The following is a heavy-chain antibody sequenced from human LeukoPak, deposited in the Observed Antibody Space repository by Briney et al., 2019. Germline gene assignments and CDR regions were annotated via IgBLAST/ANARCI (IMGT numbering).Heavy chain of an antibody. D-gene: IGHD1-26*01. Sequence: SETLSLTCTVSGGSISSGGYYWSWIRQPPGKGLEWIGYIYHSGSTNYNPSLKSRVTISVDTSKNQFSLKLSSVTAADTAVYYCARHSSTIVGAASEIDYWGQGTLVTVSS. CDR3: ARHSSTIVGAASEIDY. CDR1: GGSISSGGYY. J-gene: IGHJ4*02. V-gene: IGHV4-61*08. CDR2: IYHSGST.